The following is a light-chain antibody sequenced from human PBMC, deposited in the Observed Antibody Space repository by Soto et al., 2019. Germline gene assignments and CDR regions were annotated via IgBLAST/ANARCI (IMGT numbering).Light chain of an antibody. CDR3: SSYTTSAPYV. CDR2: EVT. Sequence: QSALAQPASVSGSPGQSITISCTGTSSDVGAYNFVSWYQHHPGRAPKLIIYEVTIRPSGVSNRFSGSKSGNTASLTISGLQAEDEAAYYCSSYTTSAPYVFGSGTKVTVL. CDR1: SSDVGAYNF. J-gene: IGLJ1*01. V-gene: IGLV2-14*01.